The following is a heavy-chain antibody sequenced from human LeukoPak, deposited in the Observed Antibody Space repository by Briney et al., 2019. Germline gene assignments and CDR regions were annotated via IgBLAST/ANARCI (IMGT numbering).Heavy chain of an antibody. J-gene: IGHJ4*02. D-gene: IGHD4-17*01. CDR1: GGSFSGYY. Sequence: SETLSLTCAVYGGSFSGYYWSWIRQPPGKGLEWIGTIYYSGTTYYNPSLKSRVTISVDTSKNQFSLKLSSVPAADTAVYYCAREYGNYFDYWGQGTLVTVSS. CDR3: AREYGNYFDY. CDR2: IYYSGTT. V-gene: IGHV4-34*01.